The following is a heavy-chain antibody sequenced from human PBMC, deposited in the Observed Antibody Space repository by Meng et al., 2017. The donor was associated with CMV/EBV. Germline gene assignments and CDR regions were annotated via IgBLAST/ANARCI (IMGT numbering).Heavy chain of an antibody. J-gene: IGHJ5*02. CDR3: ARDPHSSSWYDWFDP. Sequence: SVKVSCKASGCTFSSYAISWVRQAPGQGLEWMGGIIPILGIANYEQKFQGRVTITADKSTSTAYMELSSLRSEDTAVYYCARDPHSSSWYDWFDPWGQGTLVTVSS. V-gene: IGHV1-69*10. D-gene: IGHD6-13*01. CDR1: GCTFSSYA. CDR2: IIPILGIA.